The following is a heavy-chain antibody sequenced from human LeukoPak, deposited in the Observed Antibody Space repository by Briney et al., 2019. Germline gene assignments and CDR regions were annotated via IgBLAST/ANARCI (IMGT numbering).Heavy chain of an antibody. Sequence: SETLSLTCTVSGASISSSYWSWIRQPPGKGLEWIGYIYFDGSTNYNPSLKSRVTISLDTSKTQFSLRLISVTAADTAVYYCARKHGSSWFSLFDYWGQGSLVTVSS. D-gene: IGHD6-13*01. CDR1: GASISSSY. CDR2: IYFDGST. V-gene: IGHV4-59*01. J-gene: IGHJ4*02. CDR3: ARKHGSSWFSLFDY.